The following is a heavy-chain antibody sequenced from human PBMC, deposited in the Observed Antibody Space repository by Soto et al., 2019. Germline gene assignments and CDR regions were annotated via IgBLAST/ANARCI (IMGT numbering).Heavy chain of an antibody. Sequence: GSLRLSCAASGFTFSSYAMSWVRQAPGKGLEWVSAISDSGTYYADSVKGRFTISRDTSKNTLYLQMNSLRAEDTAVYYCAKEGSAAMALAYYYGMDVWGQGTTVTVSS. CDR1: GFTFSSYA. V-gene: IGHV3-23*01. CDR3: AKEGSAAMALAYYYGMDV. J-gene: IGHJ6*02. D-gene: IGHD5-18*01. CDR2: ISDSGT.